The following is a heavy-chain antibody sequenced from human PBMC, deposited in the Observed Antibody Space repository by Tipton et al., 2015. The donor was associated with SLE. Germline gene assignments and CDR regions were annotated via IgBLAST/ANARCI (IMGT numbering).Heavy chain of an antibody. J-gene: IGHJ5*02. D-gene: IGHD3-10*01. CDR1: GGSISSYY. CDR2: IYYSGST. Sequence: TLFLTCTVSGGSISSYYWSWIRQPPGKGLEWIGYIYYSGSTNYNPSLKSRVTISVDTSKNQFSLKLSSVTAADTAVYYCARHGGDTYYYGPRAWFDPWGQGTLVTVSS. CDR3: ARHGGDTYYYGPRAWFDP. V-gene: IGHV4-59*08.